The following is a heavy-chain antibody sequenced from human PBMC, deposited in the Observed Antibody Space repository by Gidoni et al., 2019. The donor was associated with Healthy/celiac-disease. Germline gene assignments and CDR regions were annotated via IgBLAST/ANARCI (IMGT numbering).Heavy chain of an antibody. J-gene: IGHJ6*02. CDR3: ARDRGDYYYGSGSPDYGMDV. CDR2: IYSSGST. Sequence: QVQLQESGPGLVKPSETLSLTCTVSGGSISSYYCIWIRQPPGKGLEWIGYIYSSGSTNYNPSLKSRVTISVDTSKNQFSLKLSSVTAADTAVYYCARDRGDYYYGSGSPDYGMDVWGQGTTVTVSS. D-gene: IGHD3-10*01. V-gene: IGHV4-59*01. CDR1: GGSISSYY.